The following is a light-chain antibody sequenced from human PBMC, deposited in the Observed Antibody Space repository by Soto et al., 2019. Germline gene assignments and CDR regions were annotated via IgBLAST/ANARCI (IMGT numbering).Light chain of an antibody. CDR2: TND. CDR1: SSNIESNY. Sequence: QSALTQLPSASGTPGQRVTISCSGSSSNIESNYVYWYQQLPGTAPKLLIYTNDRRPSGVPDRFSGPKSGTSASLANGGLRSEDEADYYCAAWDDSRRAVVFGGGTKLPVL. J-gene: IGLJ2*01. CDR3: AAWDDSRRAVV. V-gene: IGLV1-47*01.